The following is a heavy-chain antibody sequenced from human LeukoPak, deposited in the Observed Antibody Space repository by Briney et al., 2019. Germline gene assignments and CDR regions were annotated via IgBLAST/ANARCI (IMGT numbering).Heavy chain of an antibody. V-gene: IGHV3-20*01. D-gene: IGHD4-11*01. J-gene: IGHJ4*02. Sequence: GGSLRLSCAVSGFTFDDYGMSWVRQAPGKGLEWVAGINWNGGSTAYADSVKGRFTISRDNAKNSLYLQMNSLRVEDTALYHCAMGVYSNADYFDYWGQGTLVTVSS. CDR1: GFTFDDYG. CDR3: AMGVYSNADYFDY. CDR2: INWNGGST.